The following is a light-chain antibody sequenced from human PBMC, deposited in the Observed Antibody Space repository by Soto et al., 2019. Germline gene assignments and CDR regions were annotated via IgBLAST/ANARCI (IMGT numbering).Light chain of an antibody. CDR2: DAS. CDR3: EQRSDWPLT. Sequence: EIVLTQSPATLSLSPGERATLSCRASQSVSRYLAWYQQNPGQAPRLLIYDASNRATGIPARFSGSGSGTDFPLTISSLEPEDFAVYYCEQRSDWPLTFGGGTKVEIK. V-gene: IGKV3-11*01. J-gene: IGKJ4*01. CDR1: QSVSRY.